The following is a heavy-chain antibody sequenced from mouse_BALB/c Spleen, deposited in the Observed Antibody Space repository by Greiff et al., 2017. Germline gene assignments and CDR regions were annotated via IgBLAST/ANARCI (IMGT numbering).Heavy chain of an antibody. CDR3: TRGGLTTVVDYFDY. V-gene: IGHV5-6-4*01. Sequence: EVQRVESGGGLVKPGGSLKLSCAASGFTFSSYTMSWVRQTPEKRLEWVATISSGGSYTYYPDSVKGRFTISRDNAKNTLYLQVSSLKTEDTDMYYRTRGGLTTVVDYFDYWGQGTALTVSS. J-gene: IGHJ2*01. CDR2: ISSGGSYT. CDR1: GFTFSSYT. D-gene: IGHD1-1*01.